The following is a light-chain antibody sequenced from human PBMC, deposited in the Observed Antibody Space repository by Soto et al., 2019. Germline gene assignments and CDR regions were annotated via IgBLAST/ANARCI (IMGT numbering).Light chain of an antibody. Sequence: DIVMTQSPLSLPVTPGEPASISCRSSQSLLHSNGYNYLDWYLQKSGQSPQLLIYLGSNRSSGVPDRFSGSGSGTDFTLKISRVEAEHVGVYYCMQALQTPRTFGQGTKVEIK. CDR1: QSLLHSNGYNY. CDR3: MQALQTPRT. J-gene: IGKJ1*01. V-gene: IGKV2-28*01. CDR2: LGS.